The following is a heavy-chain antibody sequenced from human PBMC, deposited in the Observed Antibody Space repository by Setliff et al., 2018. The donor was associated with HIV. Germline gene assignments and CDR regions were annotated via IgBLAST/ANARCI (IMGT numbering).Heavy chain of an antibody. CDR3: ATSSPPDDYGDLGGIDH. Sequence: GSLRLSCAASGFIFGDFEMNWVRQAPGKGLEWLSYISGSDGTVLYADSVKGRFSVSRDNAENSLSLQMNGLRDDDTAVYFCATSSPPDDYGDLGGIDHWGQGTLVTVSS. CDR1: GFIFGDFE. J-gene: IGHJ4*02. D-gene: IGHD4-17*01. V-gene: IGHV3-48*03. CDR2: ISGSDGTV.